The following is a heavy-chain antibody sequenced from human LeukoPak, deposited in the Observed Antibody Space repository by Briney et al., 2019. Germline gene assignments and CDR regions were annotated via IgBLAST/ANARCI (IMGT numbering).Heavy chain of an antibody. Sequence: PGGPLRLSCAASGFTFSSYSMNWVRQAPGKGLGWVSSISSSSSYIYYADSVKGRFTISRDNAKNSLYLQMNSLRAEDTAVYYCARAHYDILTGYPIYYFDYWGQGTLVTVSS. J-gene: IGHJ4*02. V-gene: IGHV3-21*01. CDR3: ARAHYDILTGYPIYYFDY. D-gene: IGHD3-9*01. CDR2: ISSSSSYI. CDR1: GFTFSSYS.